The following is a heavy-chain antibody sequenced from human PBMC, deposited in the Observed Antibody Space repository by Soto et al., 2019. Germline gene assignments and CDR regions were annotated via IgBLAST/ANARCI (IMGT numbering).Heavy chain of an antibody. CDR1: GFTVSSNY. CDR2: IYSGGST. D-gene: IGHD2-2*01. Sequence: GGSLRLSCAASGFTVSSNYMSWVRQAPGEGLEWVSVIYSGGSTYYADSVKGRFTISRDNSKNTLYLQMNSLRAEDTAVYYCASRGIVVPAASYYYYGMDVWGQGTTVTVSS. CDR3: ASRGIVVPAASYYYYGMDV. J-gene: IGHJ6*02. V-gene: IGHV3-53*01.